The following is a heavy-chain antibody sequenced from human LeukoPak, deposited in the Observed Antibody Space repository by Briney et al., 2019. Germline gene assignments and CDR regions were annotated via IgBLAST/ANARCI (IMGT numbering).Heavy chain of an antibody. V-gene: IGHV3-7*01. Sequence: GGSLRLSCVASGISFSSYWMAWVRQAPGKGLEWVANIKYDGTHKFYADSVKGRFTISRDNAKNSLSLEMNSLRADDTAVYFCASSHDSSGNDWGQGTLVTVSS. CDR1: GISFSSYW. D-gene: IGHD3-22*01. CDR3: ASSHDSSGND. CDR2: IKYDGTHK. J-gene: IGHJ4*02.